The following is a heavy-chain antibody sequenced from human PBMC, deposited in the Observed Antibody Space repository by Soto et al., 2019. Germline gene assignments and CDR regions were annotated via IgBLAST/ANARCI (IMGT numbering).Heavy chain of an antibody. CDR3: VKDRYVDC. V-gene: IGHV3-64D*06. CDR2: ISSEGAST. CDR1: GFIFSSYA. Sequence: SLRLSCSVSGFIFSSYAMHWVRQAPGKGLEYVASISSEGASTYYADSVKGRFIISRDNSKNTLYLQMSSLRAEDTAVYYCVKDRYVDCWGQGILVTVSS. J-gene: IGHJ4*02.